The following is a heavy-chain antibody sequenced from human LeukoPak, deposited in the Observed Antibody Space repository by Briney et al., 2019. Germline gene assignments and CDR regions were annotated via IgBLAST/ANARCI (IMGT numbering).Heavy chain of an antibody. D-gene: IGHD6-19*01. J-gene: IGHJ4*02. CDR2: ISYDGSDK. CDR1: GFTFSNYA. Sequence: PGGSLRLSCAASGFTFSNYAMHWVRQAPGKGLEWVAVISYDGSDKYYADSVKGRFTISRDNSKNTLYLQMNSLRPEDTAVYYCARDWGRRYSSGWYVDFDYWGQGTLVTVSS. V-gene: IGHV3-30-3*01. CDR3: ARDWGRRYSSGWYVDFDY.